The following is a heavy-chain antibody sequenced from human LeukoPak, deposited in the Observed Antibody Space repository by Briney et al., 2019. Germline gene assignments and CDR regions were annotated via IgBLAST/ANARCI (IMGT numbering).Heavy chain of an antibody. CDR2: IWYDGSNK. D-gene: IGHD6-19*01. J-gene: IGHJ6*02. V-gene: IGHV3-33*01. CDR1: GFTFSSYG. CDR3: ARELVFEQWLVRPTYYYYGMDV. Sequence: GGSLRLSCAASGFTFSSYGMHWVRQAPGKGLEWVAVIWYDGSNKYYADSVKGRFTISRDNSKNTLYLQMNSLRAEDTAVYYCARELVFEQWLVRPTYYYYGMDVWGQGTTVTVSS.